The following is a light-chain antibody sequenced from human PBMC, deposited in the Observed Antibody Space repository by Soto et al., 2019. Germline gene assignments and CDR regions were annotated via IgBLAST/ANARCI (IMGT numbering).Light chain of an antibody. J-gene: IGKJ3*01. CDR3: QQYGGSPFA. CDR2: AAS. Sequence: EIVLTQSPGTLSLSPGERATLSCRASQSVSVNSLAWYQQKGGQAPRLLIYAASTRATGVPDRFSGSGSGTDFALTISRLETEDFAVYYCQQYGGSPFAFGPGTKVDLK. V-gene: IGKV3-20*01. CDR1: QSVSVNS.